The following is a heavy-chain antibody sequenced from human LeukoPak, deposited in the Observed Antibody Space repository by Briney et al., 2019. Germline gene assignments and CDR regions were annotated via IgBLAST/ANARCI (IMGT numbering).Heavy chain of an antibody. CDR1: GFSLSTSGVG. V-gene: IGHV2-5*02. D-gene: IGHD4-11*01. CDR3: AHRRLDRSNSISEY. J-gene: IGHJ4*02. Sequence: SGPTLVKPTQTLTLTCTLSGFSLSTSGVGVGWIRQPPGKALEWLALIYWDDDKRYSPSLKSRLTITKDTSKNQVVLTMTNMDPVDTATYYSAHRRLDRSNSISEYWGQGTLVTVSS. CDR2: IYWDDDK.